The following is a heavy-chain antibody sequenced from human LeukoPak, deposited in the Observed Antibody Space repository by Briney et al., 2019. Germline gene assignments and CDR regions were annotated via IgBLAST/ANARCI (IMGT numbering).Heavy chain of an antibody. CDR3: AREWDI. Sequence: GGSLRLSCVASGFTFSDYGMNWVRQPPGKGLEWLSHISSRSTNVYYRDSVKGRLTIPRDNAQNLLYLQMNSLRVEDTAVYYCAREWDIWGQGTMVAVSS. CDR2: ISSRSTNV. CDR1: GFTFSDYG. J-gene: IGHJ3*02. V-gene: IGHV3-48*01.